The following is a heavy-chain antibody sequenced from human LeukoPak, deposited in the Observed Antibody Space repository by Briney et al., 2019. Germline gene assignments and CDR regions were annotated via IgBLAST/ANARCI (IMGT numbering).Heavy chain of an antibody. CDR3: ARDRVSYGSGSYQDY. J-gene: IGHJ4*02. V-gene: IGHV4-4*07. Sequence: SETLSLTCTVSGGSISSYYWSWIRQPAGKGLEWIGRIYTSGSTTYNPSLKSRVTMSVDTSKNQFSLKLSSVTAADTAVYYCARDRVSYGSGSYQDYWGQGTLVTVSS. CDR2: IYTSGST. D-gene: IGHD3-10*01. CDR1: GGSISSYY.